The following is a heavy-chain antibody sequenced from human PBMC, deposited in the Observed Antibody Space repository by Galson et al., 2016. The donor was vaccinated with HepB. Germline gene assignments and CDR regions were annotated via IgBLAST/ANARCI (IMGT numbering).Heavy chain of an antibody. J-gene: IGHJ4*02. CDR3: AKGFTAVAGPLRTAPGH. CDR1: GFSFGQHD. D-gene: IGHD6-19*01. V-gene: IGHV3-9*01. Sequence: SLRLSCAASGFSFGQHDMSWVRQAPGKGLEWVSGINWNGRSVEYAGSAKGRFTISRDNAKKALFLQMNSLRPEDTAFYYCAKGFTAVAGPLRTAPGHWGQGTLVIVSS. CDR2: INWNGRSV.